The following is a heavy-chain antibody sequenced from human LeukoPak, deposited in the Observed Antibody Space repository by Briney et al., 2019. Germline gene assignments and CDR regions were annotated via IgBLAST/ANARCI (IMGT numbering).Heavy chain of an antibody. D-gene: IGHD6-13*01. V-gene: IGHV1-18*04. CDR2: ISAYNGNT. CDR3: ARDNWQQLAHYYYGMDV. CDR1: GYTFTSYG. J-gene: IGHJ6*02. Sequence: AASVKVSCKASGYTFTSYGISWVRQAPGQGLEWMGWISAYNGNTNYAQKLQGRVTMTTDTSTSTAYMELRSLRSDDTAVYYCARDNWQQLAHYYYGMDVWGQGTTVTVSS.